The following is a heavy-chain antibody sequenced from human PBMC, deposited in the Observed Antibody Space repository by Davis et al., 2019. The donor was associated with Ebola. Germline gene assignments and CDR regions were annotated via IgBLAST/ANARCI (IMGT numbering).Heavy chain of an antibody. CDR2: ISSSGSTI. CDR1: GFTFSSYA. Sequence: GESLKISCAASGFTFSSYAMSWVRQAPGKGLEWVSYISSSGSTIYYADSVKGRFTISRDNAKNSLYLQMNSLRAEDTAVYYCARKLNIVASYYYYGMDVWGQGTAVTVSS. J-gene: IGHJ6*02. V-gene: IGHV3-48*04. D-gene: IGHD5-12*01. CDR3: ARKLNIVASYYYYGMDV.